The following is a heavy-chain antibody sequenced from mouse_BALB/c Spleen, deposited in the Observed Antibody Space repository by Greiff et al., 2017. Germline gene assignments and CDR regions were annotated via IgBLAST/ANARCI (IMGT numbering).Heavy chain of an antibody. Sequence: EVHLVESGPGLVKPSQSLPLTCSVTGYSITSGYYWNWIRQFPGNKLEWMGYISYDGSNNYNPSLKNRISITRDTSKNQFFLKLNSVTTEDTATYYCARGDYRPQFAYWGQGTLVTVSA. D-gene: IGHD2-14*01. J-gene: IGHJ3*01. CDR1: GYSITSGYY. V-gene: IGHV3-6*02. CDR3: ARGDYRPQFAY. CDR2: ISYDGSN.